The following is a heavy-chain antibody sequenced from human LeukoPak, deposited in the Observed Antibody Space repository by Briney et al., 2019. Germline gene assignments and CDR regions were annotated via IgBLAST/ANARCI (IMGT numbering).Heavy chain of an antibody. CDR3: ARAYNILTGELDS. Sequence: ASVKVCCKASGYTFTGYYMHWVRQAPGQGLEWMGWINPNSGGANYAQKFQGRVIMTRDTSISTAYMELSRLRSDDTAVYYCARAYNILTGELDSWGQGTLVTVSS. CDR1: GYTFTGYY. V-gene: IGHV1-2*02. J-gene: IGHJ4*02. D-gene: IGHD3-9*01. CDR2: INPNSGGA.